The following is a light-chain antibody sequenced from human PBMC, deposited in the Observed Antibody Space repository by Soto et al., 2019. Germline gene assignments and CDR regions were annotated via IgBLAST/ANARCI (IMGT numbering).Light chain of an antibody. CDR2: AAS. CDR1: QGISTY. CDR3: QQTYSTPPT. Sequence: DIQMTQSPSSLSASVGDRVTITCRASQGISTYLNWYQQKAGLAPKLLIYAASSLQSGVPSRFSGSGSGTDFTLTISSLQPEDFATYYCQQTYSTPPTFGQGTKVEIK. V-gene: IGKV1-39*01. J-gene: IGKJ1*01.